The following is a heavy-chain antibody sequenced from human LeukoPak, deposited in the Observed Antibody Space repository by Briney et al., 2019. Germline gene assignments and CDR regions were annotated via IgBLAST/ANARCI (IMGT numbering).Heavy chain of an antibody. CDR3: ARGTHITVARGRVDY. V-gene: IGHV3-74*01. CDR1: GFTFSNSW. J-gene: IGHJ4*02. Sequence: GGSLRLSCAASGFTFSNSWMHWVRQAPGKGLVWVSCLRSDGTTTYAESVKGRFTISRDSAKNTLYLQMNSLRAEDTAVYYCARGTHITVARGRVDYWGQGTLVTVSS. D-gene: IGHD6-19*01. CDR2: LRSDGTT.